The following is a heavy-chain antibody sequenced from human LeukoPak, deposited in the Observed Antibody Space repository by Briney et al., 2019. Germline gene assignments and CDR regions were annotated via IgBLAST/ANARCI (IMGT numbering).Heavy chain of an antibody. CDR3: ARLTILVVPAAISPYFDY. CDR2: IYYSGST. D-gene: IGHD2-2*01. CDR1: GGSISSSSYY. V-gene: IGHV4-39*01. J-gene: IGHJ4*02. Sequence: SEALSLTCTVSGGSISSSSYYWGWIRQPPGKGLEWIGSIYYSGSTYYNPSLKSRVTISVDTSKNQFSLKLSSVTAADTAVYYCARLTILVVPAAISPYFDYWGQGTLVTVSS.